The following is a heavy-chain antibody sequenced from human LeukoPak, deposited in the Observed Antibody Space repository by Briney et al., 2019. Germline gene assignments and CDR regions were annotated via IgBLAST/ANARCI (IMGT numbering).Heavy chain of an antibody. D-gene: IGHD3-3*01. Sequence: GGSLRLSCVASRFTFRSYTMNWVRQAPGKGLEWVSAISKSSTYIHYADSVKGRFTISRDNTKNSLYLQMNSLRAEDTAVYYCARDLYRSITIFGVADCWGQGTLVTVSS. V-gene: IGHV3-21*01. CDR3: ARDLYRSITIFGVADC. J-gene: IGHJ4*02. CDR2: ISKSSTYI. CDR1: RFTFRSYT.